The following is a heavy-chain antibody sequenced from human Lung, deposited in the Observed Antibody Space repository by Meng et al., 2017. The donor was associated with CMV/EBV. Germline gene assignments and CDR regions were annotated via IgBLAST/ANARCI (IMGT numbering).Heavy chain of an antibody. CDR1: GFTFSSFA. Sequence: GGSXRLXCAASGFTFSSFAMHWVRQAPGKGLEWVAVMSYDGGNKYYADSVMGRFTISRDNSKSALYLQMNSLRVEDTAVYYCEKAHEILGSCSLTSCYWGVDYWXQGTLVNVSS. CDR2: MSYDGGNK. CDR3: EKAHEILGSCSLTSCYWGVDY. V-gene: IGHV3-30-3*01. D-gene: IGHD2-2*01. J-gene: IGHJ4*02.